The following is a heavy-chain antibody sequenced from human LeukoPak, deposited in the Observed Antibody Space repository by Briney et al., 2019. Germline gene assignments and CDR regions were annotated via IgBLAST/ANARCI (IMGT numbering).Heavy chain of an antibody. Sequence: PSETLSLTCTVSGGSISSYYWSWIRQPPGKGLEWIGYIYYSGSTSYNPSLKSRVTISLDTSKNQFSLKLSSVTAADTAVYYCARAVGPTRRFDDWGQGTLVTVSS. V-gene: IGHV4-59*01. CDR2: IYYSGST. CDR1: GGSISSYY. CDR3: ARAVGPTRRFDD. J-gene: IGHJ4*02.